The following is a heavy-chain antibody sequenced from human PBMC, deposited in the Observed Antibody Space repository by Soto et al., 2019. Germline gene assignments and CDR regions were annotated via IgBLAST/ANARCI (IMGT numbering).Heavy chain of an antibody. V-gene: IGHV3-23*05. D-gene: IGHD2-15*01. Sequence: GSLRLSCAASGFSFSDFSMNWFRRAPGKGLEWVSFIDPTGSPTYYSDSVKGRFTVSKDISKKTVYLQMNSLRVEDTAIYYCAKDRVSDGIYSSDYWGRGVLVTVSS. CDR2: IDPTGSPT. CDR3: AKDRVSDGIYSSDY. J-gene: IGHJ4*02. CDR1: GFSFSDFS.